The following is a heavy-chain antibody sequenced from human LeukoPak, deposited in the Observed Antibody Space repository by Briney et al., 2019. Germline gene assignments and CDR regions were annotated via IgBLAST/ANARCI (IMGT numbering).Heavy chain of an antibody. CDR1: GFTVGSSF. V-gene: IGHV3-53*01. CDR3: AKTGGPWD. D-gene: IGHD7-27*01. CDR2: IFSDGTT. J-gene: IGHJ4*02. Sequence: GGSLRLSCAASGFTVGSSFMTWVRQAPGKGLEWVSVIFSDGTTYYTDSVKGRFTISRDNSKNTLYLQLNSLRAEDTAVYYCAKTGGPWDWGQGTLVTVSS.